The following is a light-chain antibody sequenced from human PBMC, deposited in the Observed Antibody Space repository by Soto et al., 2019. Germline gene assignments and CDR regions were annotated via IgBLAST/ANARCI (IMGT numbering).Light chain of an antibody. CDR1: QVITNY. V-gene: IGKV1-33*01. CDR3: QQYENLPYT. CDR2: DIS. Sequence: DIQLTQSASSLSASVGDRVTITCQASQVITNYLNWYPQKPGKAPKLLIYDISTLEIGVPSRFSGSGSGTDFTFTISGLQPEDIATYFCQQYENLPYTFGQGTKLEI. J-gene: IGKJ2*01.